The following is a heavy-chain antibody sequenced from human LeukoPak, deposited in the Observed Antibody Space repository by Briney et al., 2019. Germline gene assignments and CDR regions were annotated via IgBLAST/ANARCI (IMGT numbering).Heavy chain of an antibody. CDR2: MNPNSGNT. D-gene: IGHD2-15*01. J-gene: IGHJ5*02. CDR3: ARDIGPNCSVGSCYPGYSYGPNWFDP. CDR1: GYTFTSYD. Sequence: ASVKVSCKASGYTFTSYDINWVRQATGQGLEWMGWMNPNSGNTGYAQKFQGRVTMTRNTSISTAYMELSSLRSEDTAVYYCARDIGPNCSVGSCYPGYSYGPNWFDPWGQGTLVTVSS. V-gene: IGHV1-8*01.